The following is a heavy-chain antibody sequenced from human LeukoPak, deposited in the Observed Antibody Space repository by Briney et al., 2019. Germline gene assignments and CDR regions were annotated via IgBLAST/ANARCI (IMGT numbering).Heavy chain of an antibody. Sequence: KPSETLSLTCTVSGGSISSYYWSWIRQPPGKGLEWIGYIYYSGSTNYNPSLKSRVTISVDTSKNQFSLKLSSVTAADTAVYYCARSLTSRITIFGGVSGNWFDPWGQGTLATVSS. CDR1: GGSISSYY. CDR2: IYYSGST. D-gene: IGHD3-3*01. J-gene: IGHJ5*02. CDR3: ARSLTSRITIFGGVSGNWFDP. V-gene: IGHV4-59*01.